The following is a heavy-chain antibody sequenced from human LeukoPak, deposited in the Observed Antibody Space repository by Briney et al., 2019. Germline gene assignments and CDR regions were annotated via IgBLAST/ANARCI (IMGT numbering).Heavy chain of an antibody. Sequence: PGGSLRLSCAASGFPFSVYWMSWVRQAPGKGLEWVANIKQDENARYYVDSVRGRFTISRDNAKSSVSLQMNSLRVDDTAVYYCARDSGLRAFDLWGRGTLVTVSS. V-gene: IGHV3-7*04. D-gene: IGHD3-10*01. CDR1: GFPFSVYW. J-gene: IGHJ2*01. CDR3: ARDSGLRAFDL. CDR2: IKQDENAR.